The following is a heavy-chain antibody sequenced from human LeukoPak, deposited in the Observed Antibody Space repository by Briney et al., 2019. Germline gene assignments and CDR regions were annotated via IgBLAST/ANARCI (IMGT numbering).Heavy chain of an antibody. J-gene: IGHJ3*02. CDR3: VRDAKQYYDILTGYYNDTFDI. Sequence: GGSLRLSCAASGFTFSSYSTNWVRQAPGKGLEWVSSISSGRSYIYYADSVKGRFTVSRDNAKHSLYLQMNSLRAEDTAVYYCVRDAKQYYDILTGYYNDTFDIWGQGTMVTVSS. CDR2: ISSGRSYI. V-gene: IGHV3-21*01. D-gene: IGHD3-9*01. CDR1: GFTFSSYS.